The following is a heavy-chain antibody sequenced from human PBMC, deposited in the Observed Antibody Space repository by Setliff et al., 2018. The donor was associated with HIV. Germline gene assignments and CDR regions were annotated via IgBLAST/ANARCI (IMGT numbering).Heavy chain of an antibody. J-gene: IGHJ6*03. CDR3: TRDYAYDWNSVMDV. CDR2: INEDGNKK. D-gene: IGHD1-7*01. CDR1: RFSFSTSW. Sequence: QPGGSLRLSCAASRFSFSTSWMTWVRQAPGKGLEWVANINEDGNKKYHAGSVWGRFTISRDNAKNSLYLQMNSLRDEDTAVYYCTRDYAYDWNSVMDVWGKGTTVTVSS. V-gene: IGHV3-7*01.